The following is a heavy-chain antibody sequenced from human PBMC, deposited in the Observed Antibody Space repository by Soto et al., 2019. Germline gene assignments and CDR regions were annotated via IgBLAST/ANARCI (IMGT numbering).Heavy chain of an antibody. Sequence: GGSLRLSCAASGFTFSDYCMTWVLQAPGKGLEWVSGIIGSGASTYYADAVKGRFTISRDTSKNTVYLQMNSLRAEDTAVYYCAKGLPYYDSRTVDYWGQGTLVTVSS. J-gene: IGHJ4*02. CDR1: GFTFSDYC. V-gene: IGHV3-23*01. CDR3: AKGLPYYDSRTVDY. CDR2: IIGSGAST. D-gene: IGHD3-16*01.